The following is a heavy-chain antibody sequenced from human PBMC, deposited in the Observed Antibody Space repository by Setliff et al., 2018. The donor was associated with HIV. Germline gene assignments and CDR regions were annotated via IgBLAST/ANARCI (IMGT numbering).Heavy chain of an antibody. D-gene: IGHD2-15*01. Sequence: ASVKVSCKASGYTFTSYGISWVRQAPGQGLEWMGWISAYNGDTNYAQKLQGRVTMTTDTSTSTAYMELRSLRSEDTAVYYCASRNCSGGSCYYLYYYYGMDVWGQGTTVTV. J-gene: IGHJ6*02. CDR3: ASRNCSGGSCYYLYYYYGMDV. V-gene: IGHV1-18*01. CDR1: GYTFTSYG. CDR2: ISAYNGDT.